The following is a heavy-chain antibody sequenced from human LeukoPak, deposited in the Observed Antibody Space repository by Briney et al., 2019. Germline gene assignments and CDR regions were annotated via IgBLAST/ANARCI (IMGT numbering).Heavy chain of an antibody. V-gene: IGHV3-30*02. J-gene: IGHJ4*02. CDR2: IRYDGSNK. Sequence: GGSLRLSCAASGFTFSSYGMHWVRQAPGKGLEWVAFIRYDGSNKYYSDSVKGRFTISRDNSRNTLYLQMNSLRAEDTAVYYCAKRVFGAFTAYFDYWGQGALVTVSS. CDR1: GFTFSSYG. D-gene: IGHD3-3*01. CDR3: AKRVFGAFTAYFDY.